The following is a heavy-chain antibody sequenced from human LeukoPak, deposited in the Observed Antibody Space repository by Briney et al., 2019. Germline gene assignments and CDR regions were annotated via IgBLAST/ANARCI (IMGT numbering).Heavy chain of an antibody. CDR1: GFTFSSYS. J-gene: IGHJ4*02. Sequence: GGSLRLSCAASGFTFSSYSMNWVRQAPGKGLEWVSSISSSSSYIYYADSVKGRFTISRDNAKNSLYLQMNSLRAEDTAVYYCARDGYNLNFFDYWGQRTLVTVSS. D-gene: IGHD5-24*01. CDR2: ISSSSSYI. CDR3: ARDGYNLNFFDY. V-gene: IGHV3-21*01.